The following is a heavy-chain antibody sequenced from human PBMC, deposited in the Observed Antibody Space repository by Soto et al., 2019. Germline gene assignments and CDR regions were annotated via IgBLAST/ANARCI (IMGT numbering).Heavy chain of an antibody. Sequence: QLQLQESGTGLVKHSETLSLTCTVSGGSINSSSYYWGWIRQPPGKGLEWIGRVYYSGSTYYNPSLKSRFTISVDTSKNQFSLKLSSVTASDTAVYYCARHIDYWGQGTLVTVSS. CDR2: VYYSGST. V-gene: IGHV4-39*01. CDR1: GGSINSSSYY. CDR3: ARHIDY. J-gene: IGHJ4*02.